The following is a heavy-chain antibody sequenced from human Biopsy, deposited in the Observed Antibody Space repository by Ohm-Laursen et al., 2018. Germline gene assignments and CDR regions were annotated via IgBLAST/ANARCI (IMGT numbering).Heavy chain of an antibody. V-gene: IGHV1-69*06. Sequence: SMKVSCKAPGGTFSNYGVNWVRQAPGQGLEWLGGNIPILGTGNYAQKFQDRVTVAADTSTSTATMELRSLRSDDTAVYYCATKLTGYFHHWGQGILVIVSS. D-gene: IGHD3-9*01. CDR3: ATKLTGYFHH. CDR1: GGTFSNYG. CDR2: NIPILGTG. J-gene: IGHJ1*01.